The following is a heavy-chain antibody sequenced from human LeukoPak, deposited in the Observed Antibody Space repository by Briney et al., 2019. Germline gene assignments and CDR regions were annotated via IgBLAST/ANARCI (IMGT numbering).Heavy chain of an antibody. J-gene: IGHJ5*02. CDR3: ARDRTITMVRGVIWFDP. V-gene: IGHV1-2*02. CDR2: INPNSGGT. Sequence: RASVKVSCKAPGYTVTGDYMHWVREAPGQGLEWMGWINPNSGGTNYAQKFQGRVTMTRDTSISTAYMELSRLRSDDTAVYYCARDRTITMVRGVIWFDPWGQGTLVTVSS. D-gene: IGHD3-10*01. CDR1: GYTVTGDY.